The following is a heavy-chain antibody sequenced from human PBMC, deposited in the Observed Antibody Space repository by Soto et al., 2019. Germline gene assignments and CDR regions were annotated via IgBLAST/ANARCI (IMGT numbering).Heavy chain of an antibody. CDR2: INTYNGDT. J-gene: IGHJ3*02. D-gene: IGHD6-13*01. CDR3: ARDLYSTSWYVRAFDM. Sequence: ASVKVSCKASGYTFTRSGISWVRQAPGQGLEWMGWINTYNGDTNYAQTFQGRVTMTTDTSTSTVYLEVRSLRSGDTAVYFCARDLYSTSWYVRAFDMWGQGTMVTVS. V-gene: IGHV1-18*01. CDR1: GYTFTRSG.